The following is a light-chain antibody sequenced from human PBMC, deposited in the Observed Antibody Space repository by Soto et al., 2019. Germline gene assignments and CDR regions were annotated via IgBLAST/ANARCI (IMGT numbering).Light chain of an antibody. V-gene: IGKV3-20*01. Sequence: EIVLTQSPGTLSLSPGERATLSCRASQSVGSIYLAWYQQKPGQPPRLLIYGVSNRATGIPERFSGSGSGTDFTLTISRLEAEDFAVYYCQHYAGPPPWTFGQGTKVDIK. J-gene: IGKJ1*01. CDR2: GVS. CDR3: QHYAGPPPWT. CDR1: QSVGSIY.